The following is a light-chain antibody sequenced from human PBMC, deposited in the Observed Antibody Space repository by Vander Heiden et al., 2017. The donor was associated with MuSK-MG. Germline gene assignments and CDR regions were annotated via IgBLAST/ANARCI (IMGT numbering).Light chain of an antibody. V-gene: IGLV2-14*01. CDR2: DVS. Sequence: QSALAQPASVSGSPGQSITISCTGTSSDVGGYNYVSWYQQHPGKAPKLMIYDVSNRPSGVSNRFSGSKSGNTASLTISGLQAEDEADDYCSSYTSSSTPVFGGGTKV. J-gene: IGLJ2*01. CDR1: SSDVGGYNY. CDR3: SSYTSSSTPV.